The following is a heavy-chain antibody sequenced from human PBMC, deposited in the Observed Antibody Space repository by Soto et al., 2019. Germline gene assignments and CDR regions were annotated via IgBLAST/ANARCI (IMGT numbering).Heavy chain of an antibody. CDR3: ARDPSIRIPLWFGESQRGFDY. Sequence: AASVKVSCKASGYTFTSYGISWVRQAPGQGLEWMGWISAYNGNTNYAQKLQGRVTMTTDTSTSTAYMELRSLRSDDTAVYYCARDPSIRIPLWFGESQRGFDYWGQGTLVTVSS. CDR2: ISAYNGNT. D-gene: IGHD3-10*01. V-gene: IGHV1-18*04. J-gene: IGHJ4*02. CDR1: GYTFTSYG.